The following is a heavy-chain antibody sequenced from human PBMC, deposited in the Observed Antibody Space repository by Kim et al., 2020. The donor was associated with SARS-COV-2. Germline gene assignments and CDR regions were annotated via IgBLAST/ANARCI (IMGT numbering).Heavy chain of an antibody. J-gene: IGHJ4*02. Sequence: SETLSLTCAVYGGSFSGYYWSWIRQPPGKGLEWIGEINHSGSTNYNPSLKSRVTISVDTSKNQFSLKLSSVTAADTAVYYCARKPKGVVVITNVFDYWGQGTLVTVSS. CDR2: INHSGST. CDR3: ARKPKGVVVITNVFDY. CDR1: GGSFSGYY. D-gene: IGHD3-22*01. V-gene: IGHV4-34*01.